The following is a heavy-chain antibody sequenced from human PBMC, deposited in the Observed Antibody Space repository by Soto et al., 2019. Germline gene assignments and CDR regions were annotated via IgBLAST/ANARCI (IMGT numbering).Heavy chain of an antibody. V-gene: IGHV3-33*01. CDR1: GLTFRSYG. CDR2: LWYDGSNN. J-gene: IGHJ4*02. D-gene: IGHD4-17*01. CDR3: ARAAYGDYAIFAY. Sequence: QVQLVESGGDVVQPGRSLRLSCAASGLTFRSYGMHWVRLAPGKGLEWGAVLWYDGSNNYSADSANGRFTISRDNSKNTLYLQMYSLRAEDTDVYYCARAAYGDYAIFAYRGQGTLVTVSS.